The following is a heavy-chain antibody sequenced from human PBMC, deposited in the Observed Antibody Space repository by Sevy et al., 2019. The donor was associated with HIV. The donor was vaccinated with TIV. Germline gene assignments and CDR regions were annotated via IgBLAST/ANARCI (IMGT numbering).Heavy chain of an antibody. D-gene: IGHD3-10*01. CDR3: FQGQFTISADKSISTAYLQWSSLKASDTAMYYCARLPDYYDSSGYYDGQAFDI. CDR1: GYSFTSYW. CDR2: IYPGDSDT. J-gene: IGHJ3*02. Sequence: GESLKISCKGSGYSFTSYWIGWVRQMPGKGLEWMGIIYPGDSDTRYSPSFQGQVTISADKSISTAYLQWSSLKASDTSKAPSFQGQFTISADKSISTAYLQWSSLKASDTAMYYCARLPDYYDSSGYYDGQAFDIWGQGTMVTVSS. V-gene: IGHV5-51*01.